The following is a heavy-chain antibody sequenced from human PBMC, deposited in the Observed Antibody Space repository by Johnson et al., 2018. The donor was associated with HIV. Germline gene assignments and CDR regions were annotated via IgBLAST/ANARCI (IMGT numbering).Heavy chain of an antibody. V-gene: IGHV3-30*02. CDR1: GFTFSSYG. CDR2: IRYDGSNK. J-gene: IGHJ3*02. D-gene: IGHD3-9*01. CDR3: AKDIRLVSAYYDILSGTSFDAFDI. Sequence: VQLVESGGGVLQPGASLRPSSPASGFTFSSYGMHWVRQAPGQGLEWVAFIRYDGSNKYYADSVKGRFTISRDNSKNTLYLQMNSLRVEDTAVYYCAKDIRLVSAYYDILSGTSFDAFDIWGQGTMVTVSS.